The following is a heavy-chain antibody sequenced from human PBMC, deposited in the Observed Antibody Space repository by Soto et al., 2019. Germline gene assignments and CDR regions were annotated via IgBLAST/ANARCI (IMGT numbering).Heavy chain of an antibody. J-gene: IGHJ4*02. CDR1: GYAFTTYA. V-gene: IGHV1-3*01. D-gene: IGHD3-22*01. CDR3: ARDLGVVVIDY. Sequence: GASVKVSCKASGYAFTTYAIHWVRQAPGQRLEWLGWINAGNGDTKYSQKFQGRVTITRDKSASTAYMELSSLRSEDTAVYYCARDLGVVVIDYWGQGTLVTVYS. CDR2: INAGNGDT.